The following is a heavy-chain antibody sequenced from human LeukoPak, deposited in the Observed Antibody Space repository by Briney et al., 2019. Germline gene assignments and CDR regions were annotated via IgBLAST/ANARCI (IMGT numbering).Heavy chain of an antibody. CDR2: IYYSGST. CDR3: ARDPSLPLTAMSPPPFDY. CDR1: GGSISSSSYY. J-gene: IGHJ4*02. D-gene: IGHD5-18*01. Sequence: SETLSLTCTVSGGSISSSSYYWGWIRQPPGKGLEWIGSIYYSGSTYYNPSLKSRVTISVDTSKNQFSLKLSSVTAADTAVYYCARDPSLPLTAMSPPPFDYWGQGSLVTVSS. V-gene: IGHV4-39*07.